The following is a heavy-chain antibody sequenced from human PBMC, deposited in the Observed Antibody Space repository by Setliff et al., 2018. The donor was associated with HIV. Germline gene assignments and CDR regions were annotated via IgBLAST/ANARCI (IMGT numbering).Heavy chain of an antibody. CDR2: INHSVST. Sequence: SETLSLTCAVYGGSFSGYYWSWIRQPPGKGLEWIGEINHSVSTNYNPSLRSRVTISVDTSRNQFSLRLDSSTAADTAIYFCAASYGSSWFGPFDYWGQGTLVTVSS. CDR1: GGSFSGYY. D-gene: IGHD6-13*01. V-gene: IGHV4-34*01. J-gene: IGHJ4*02. CDR3: AASYGSSWFGPFDY.